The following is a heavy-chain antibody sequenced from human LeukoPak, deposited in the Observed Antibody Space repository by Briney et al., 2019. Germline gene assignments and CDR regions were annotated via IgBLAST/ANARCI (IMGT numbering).Heavy chain of an antibody. CDR1: GGSISSYY. D-gene: IGHD6-13*01. CDR2: IYYSGGT. Sequence: SETLSLTCTVSGGSISSYYWSWIRQPPGKGLEWIGYIYYSGGTNYNPSLKSRVTISVDTAKNQFSLRLSSVTAADTAVYYCARERQQLVPYSYYYMDVWGKGTTVTVSS. CDR3: ARERQQLVPYSYYYMDV. V-gene: IGHV4-59*01. J-gene: IGHJ6*03.